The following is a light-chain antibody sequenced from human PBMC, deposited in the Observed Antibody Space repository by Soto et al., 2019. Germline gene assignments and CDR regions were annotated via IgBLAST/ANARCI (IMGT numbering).Light chain of an antibody. CDR2: DVS. Sequence: EIVLTQSPVTLSLSPGERATLSCRASRSVSGYFAWYQQKPGQAPRLLIYDVSNRATGIPARFSGSGSGTDFTLTISSLEPEDFAIYYCQQRDYWQVTFGQGTRLEIK. CDR3: QQRDYWQVT. J-gene: IGKJ5*01. CDR1: RSVSGY. V-gene: IGKV3-11*01.